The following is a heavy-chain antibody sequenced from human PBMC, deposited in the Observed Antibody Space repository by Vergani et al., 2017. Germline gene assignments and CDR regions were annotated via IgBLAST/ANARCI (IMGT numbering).Heavy chain of an antibody. CDR2: RWYDGSNK. D-gene: IGHD5-24*01. J-gene: IGHJ4*02. V-gene: IGHV3-33*01. CDR3: AGGEMATNY. CDR1: GFTFSSYG. Sequence: VQLVESGGGLVQPGGSLRLSCAASGFTFSSYGMHWVRQAPGKGLEWVAVRWYDGSNKYYADSGKGRFTISRDNSKNTLYLQMNSLRAEDTAVYYCAGGEMATNYWGQGTLVTVSS.